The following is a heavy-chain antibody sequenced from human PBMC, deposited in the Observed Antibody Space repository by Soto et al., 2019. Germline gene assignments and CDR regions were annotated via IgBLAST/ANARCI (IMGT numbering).Heavy chain of an antibody. D-gene: IGHD3-10*01. CDR3: ASTINWFDP. CDR2: IYHSGST. V-gene: IGHV4-4*02. J-gene: IGHJ5*02. Sequence: QVQLQESGPGLVKPSGTLSLTCAVSGGFISCSNWSRCVPQPPWKGLEWIGEIYHSGSTNDNPSLKRRVTISVDKSQNQFSLKLSSVTAADTAVYYCASTINWFDPWGQGTLVTVSS. CDR1: GGFISCSNW.